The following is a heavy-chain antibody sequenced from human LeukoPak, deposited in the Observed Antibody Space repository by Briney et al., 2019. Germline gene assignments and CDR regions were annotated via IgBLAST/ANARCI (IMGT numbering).Heavy chain of an antibody. V-gene: IGHV3-9*03. Sequence: GGSLRLSCAASGFTFDDYAMHWVRQAPGKGLEWVSGISWNSGSIGYADSVKGRFTISRDNAKNSLYLQMNSLRAEDMALYYCAKVKRGFEYFDYWGQGTLVTVSP. CDR2: ISWNSGSI. CDR3: AKVKRGFEYFDY. D-gene: IGHD5-12*01. CDR1: GFTFDDYA. J-gene: IGHJ4*02.